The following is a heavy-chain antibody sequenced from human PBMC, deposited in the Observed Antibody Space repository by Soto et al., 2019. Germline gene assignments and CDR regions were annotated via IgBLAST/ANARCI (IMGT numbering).Heavy chain of an antibody. CDR2: INWKSGSI. CDR1: GFTFADYA. Sequence: EVQLVESGGGLVQPGRSLRLSCAASGFTFADYAMHWVRQAPGKGLEWVSGINWKSGSIGYAVSVKGRFTISRDNAKNSLYLQMNGLRAEDKALYYCANDSNFDFWSGYDSWGQGTLVIVSS. CDR3: ANDSNFDFWSGYDS. D-gene: IGHD3-3*01. V-gene: IGHV3-9*01. J-gene: IGHJ4*02.